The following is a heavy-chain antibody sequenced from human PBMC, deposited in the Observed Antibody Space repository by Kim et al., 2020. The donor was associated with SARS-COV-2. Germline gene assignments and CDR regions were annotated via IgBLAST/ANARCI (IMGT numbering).Heavy chain of an antibody. D-gene: IGHD2-15*01. Sequence: SVKVSCKASGGTFSSYAISWVRQAPGQGLEWMGRIIPILGIANYAQKFQGRVTITADKSTSTAYMELSSLRSEDTAVYYCASLGWGGNPQASPTGNYFDYWGQGTLVTVSS. J-gene: IGHJ4*02. CDR1: GGTFSSYA. CDR2: IIPILGIA. CDR3: ASLGWGGNPQASPTGNYFDY. V-gene: IGHV1-69*04.